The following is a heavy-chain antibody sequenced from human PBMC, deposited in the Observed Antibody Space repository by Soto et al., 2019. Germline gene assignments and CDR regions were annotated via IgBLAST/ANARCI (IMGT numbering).Heavy chain of an antibody. V-gene: IGHV6-1*01. J-gene: IGHJ6*02. CDR1: GDSVSSNSAA. CDR3: ARAAGHYDSSGYYPKYHYYYYGMDV. D-gene: IGHD3-22*01. Sequence: SQTLSLTCAISGDSVSSNSAAWNWIRQSPSRGLEWLGRTYYRSKWYNDYAVSVKSRITINPDTSKNQFSLQLNSVTPEDTAVYYCARAAGHYDSSGYYPKYHYYYYGMDVWGQGTTVNVSS. CDR2: TYYRSKWYN.